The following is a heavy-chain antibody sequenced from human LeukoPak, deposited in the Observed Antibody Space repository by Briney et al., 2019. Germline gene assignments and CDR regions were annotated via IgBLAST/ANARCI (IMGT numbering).Heavy chain of an antibody. D-gene: IGHD1/OR15-1a*01. CDR3: ATSESQTKFDY. CDR1: GYSFTRKW. J-gene: IGHJ4*02. CDR2: IYPGDSDT. Sequence: GESLKISCQGSGYSFTRKWIGWVRQMPGKGLEWMAIIYPGDSDTRYSPSFQGQVTISADKSINTAYLKWSSLKASDTAIYFCATSESQTKFDYWGQGTLVTVSS. V-gene: IGHV5-51*01.